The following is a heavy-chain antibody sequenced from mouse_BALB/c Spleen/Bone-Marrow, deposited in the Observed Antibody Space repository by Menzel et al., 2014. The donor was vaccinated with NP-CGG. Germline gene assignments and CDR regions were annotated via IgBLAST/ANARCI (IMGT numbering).Heavy chain of an antibody. Sequence: QVQLQQSGAELAEPRASVKMSCKASGYTFTSYWMHWVKQRPGQGLEWIGNINPSPGYPEYNQKFQDKATSTADKSSNTAYTQPTRLTSDVSAVYYCATAYYFDSWGKGTALTVSS. CDR1: GYTFTSYW. CDR2: INPSPGYP. J-gene: IGHJ2*01. CDR3: ATAYYFDS. V-gene: IGHV1-7*01.